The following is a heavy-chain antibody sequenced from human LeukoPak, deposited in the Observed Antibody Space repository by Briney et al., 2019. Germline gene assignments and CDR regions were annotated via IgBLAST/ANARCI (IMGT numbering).Heavy chain of an antibody. D-gene: IGHD6-13*01. CDR2: INPSGGST. CDR3: ARDRGYSSSPFDY. V-gene: IGHV1-46*01. CDR1: GYTFTGYY. Sequence: GASVKVSCKASGYTFTGYYMLWVRQAPGQGLEWMGIINPSGGSTSYAQKFQGRVTMTRDTSTSTAYMELSRLRSDDTALYYCARDRGYSSSPFDYWGQGTLVTVSS. J-gene: IGHJ4*02.